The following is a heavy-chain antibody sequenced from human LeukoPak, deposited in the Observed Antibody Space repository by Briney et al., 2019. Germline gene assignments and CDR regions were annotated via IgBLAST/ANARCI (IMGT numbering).Heavy chain of an antibody. CDR1: GFTFGDYA. D-gene: IGHD1-1*01. V-gene: IGHV3-49*03. J-gene: IGHJ4*02. Sequence: GGSLRLSCTASGFTFGDYAMSWIRQAPGKGLEWVGFIRSKAYGETADYAASVKGRFTISRDDSKAIAYLQMNSLKTEDTAVYHCTRDRGADNLYDYWGQGTLVTVPS. CDR3: TRDRGADNLYDY. CDR2: IRSKAYGETA.